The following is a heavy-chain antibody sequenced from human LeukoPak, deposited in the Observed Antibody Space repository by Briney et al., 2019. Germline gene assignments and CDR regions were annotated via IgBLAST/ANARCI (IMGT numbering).Heavy chain of an antibody. V-gene: IGHV4-39*01. CDR1: GGSISSRNYY. Sequence: PSETLSLTCTVSGGSISSRNYYWGWIRQPPGKGLEWIGSIYYSGSTNYNPSLKSRGTISVDTSKNQFSLKLNSVTAADTAVYFCARQVVAVAGTGYFDYWGQGTLVTVSS. CDR3: ARQVVAVAGTGYFDY. J-gene: IGHJ4*02. CDR2: IYYSGST. D-gene: IGHD6-19*01.